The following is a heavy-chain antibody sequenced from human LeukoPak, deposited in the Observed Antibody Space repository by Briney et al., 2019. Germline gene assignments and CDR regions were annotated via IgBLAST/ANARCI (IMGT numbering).Heavy chain of an antibody. Sequence: SETLSLTCTVSGGSISSYSWSWIRQPPGKGLECFGYISYSGSTNYNPSLKSRVTISLDTSKNQFSLKLSSVTAADTAVYYCARDAHWGWTVSYFDYWGQGTLVTVSS. CDR2: ISYSGST. CDR1: GGSISSYS. D-gene: IGHD2-8*02. CDR3: ARDAHWGWTVSYFDY. V-gene: IGHV4-59*01. J-gene: IGHJ4*02.